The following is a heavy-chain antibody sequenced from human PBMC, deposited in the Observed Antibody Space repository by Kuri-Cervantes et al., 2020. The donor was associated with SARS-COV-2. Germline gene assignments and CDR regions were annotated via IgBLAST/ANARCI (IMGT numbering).Heavy chain of an antibody. D-gene: IGHD2/OR15-2a*01. V-gene: IGHV3-43*01. CDR2: ISWDGGST. CDR3: AKVFGVGSNIKYFDH. J-gene: IGHJ4*02. CDR1: GFTFDDYT. Sequence: GESLKISCAASGFTFDDYTMHWVRQAPGKGLEWVSLISWDGGSTYYADSVKGRFTISRDNSKNSLYLQMSSLRVEDTALYFCAKVFGVGSNIKYFDHWGQGTVVTVSS.